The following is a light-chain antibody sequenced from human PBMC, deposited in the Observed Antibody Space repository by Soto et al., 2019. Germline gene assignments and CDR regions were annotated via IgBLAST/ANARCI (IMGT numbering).Light chain of an antibody. CDR1: QRVYSN. CDR2: GAS. V-gene: IGKV3-15*01. J-gene: IGKJ5*01. Sequence: EILMTQKKDTLSVSPGESATLSCRASQRVYSNLAWYQQRPGQAPRLLIYGASTRATGVPARFSGRGSGTEFTLTINSLEPEDFAVYYCQLYFISPHFCQGTRLDI. CDR3: QLYFISPH.